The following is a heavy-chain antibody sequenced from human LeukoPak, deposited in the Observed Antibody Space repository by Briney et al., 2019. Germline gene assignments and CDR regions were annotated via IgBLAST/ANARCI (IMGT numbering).Heavy chain of an antibody. D-gene: IGHD5-12*01. CDR1: GFTFDDYA. CDR2: ISGSGGST. Sequence: GGSLRLSCAASGFTFDDYAMHWVRQAPGKGLEWVSAISGSGGSTYYADSVKGRFTISRDNSKNTLYLQMNSLRAEDTAVYYCAKDRSGYDEGLVNYWGQGTLVTVSS. J-gene: IGHJ4*02. V-gene: IGHV3-23*01. CDR3: AKDRSGYDEGLVNY.